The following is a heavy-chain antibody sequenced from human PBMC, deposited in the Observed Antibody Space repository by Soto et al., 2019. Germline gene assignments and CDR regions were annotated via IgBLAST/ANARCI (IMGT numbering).Heavy chain of an antibody. J-gene: IGHJ4*02. Sequence: EVQLVESGGGLVQPGGSLRLSCAASGFTFSSYWMSWVRQAPGKGLEWVANIKQDGSEKYYVDSVKGRFTISRDNAKNPLYLQMNSLRAEDTAVYYCASADSGSPTPDYYFDYWGQGTLVTVSS. D-gene: IGHD1-26*01. V-gene: IGHV3-7*01. CDR1: GFTFSSYW. CDR2: IKQDGSEK. CDR3: ASADSGSPTPDYYFDY.